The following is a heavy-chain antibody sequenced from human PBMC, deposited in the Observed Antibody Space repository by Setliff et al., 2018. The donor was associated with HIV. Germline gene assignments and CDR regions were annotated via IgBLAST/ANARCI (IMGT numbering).Heavy chain of an antibody. CDR2: MNPNSGNT. CDR3: ARDRRIDDFWSGYFSRYYFEY. D-gene: IGHD3-3*01. CDR1: GYTFTSYD. V-gene: IGHV1-8*03. Sequence: ASVKVSCKASGYTFTSYDINWVRQATGQGLEWMGWMNPNSGNTGYAQKFQGRVTITRNTSISTAYMELSSLRSEDTAVYYCARDRRIDDFWSGYFSRYYFEYWGQGTLVTVSS. J-gene: IGHJ4*02.